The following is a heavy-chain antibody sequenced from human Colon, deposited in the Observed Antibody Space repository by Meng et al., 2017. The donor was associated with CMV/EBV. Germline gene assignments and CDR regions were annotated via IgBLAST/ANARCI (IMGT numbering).Heavy chain of an antibody. J-gene: IGHJ4*02. V-gene: IGHV3-48*04. CDR2: ISSSSSTI. D-gene: IGHD6-19*01. Sequence: GESLKISCAASGFTFSSYSMNWVRQAPGKGLEWVSYISSSSSTIYYADSVKGRFTISRDNAKNSLYLQMNSLRSEDTAMYYCARRQEDSSGYFFDWGQGTMVTVSS. CDR3: ARRQEDSSGYFFD. CDR1: GFTFSSYS.